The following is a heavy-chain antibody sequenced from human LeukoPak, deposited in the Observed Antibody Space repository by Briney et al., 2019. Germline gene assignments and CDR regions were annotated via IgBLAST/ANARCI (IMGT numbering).Heavy chain of an antibody. D-gene: IGHD6-19*01. CDR3: ARQSSRSGYSSAGWLDT. CDR2: IYPGDSDV. V-gene: IGHV5-51*01. Sequence: GESLKISCKGSGYTFTSYWIAWVRQMPGKGLEWMGNIYPGDSDVRYSPSFQGQVAISADKSISTAYLQWSSLKASDTALYYCARQSSRSGYSSAGWLDTWGQGTLVSSSS. J-gene: IGHJ5*02. CDR1: GYTFTSYW.